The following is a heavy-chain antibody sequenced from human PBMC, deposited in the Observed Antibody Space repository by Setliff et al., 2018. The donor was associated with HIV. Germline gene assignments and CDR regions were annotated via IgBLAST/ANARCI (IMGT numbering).Heavy chain of an antibody. D-gene: IGHD5-12*01. CDR2: TIPFFGTA. Sequence: SVKVSCRASGGTFNTYAIDWVRQAPGQGLEWMGGTIPFFGTATYAQKFQGRVTITADEATTTAYMELSSLTFEDSAVYYCATDRRDGYNHPPRYWYFDLWGRGTLVTVSS. V-gene: IGHV1-69*13. J-gene: IGHJ2*01. CDR3: ATDRRDGYNHPPRYWYFDL. CDR1: GGTFNTYA.